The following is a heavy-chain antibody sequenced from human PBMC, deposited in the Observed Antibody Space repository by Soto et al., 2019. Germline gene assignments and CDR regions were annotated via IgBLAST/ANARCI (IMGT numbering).Heavy chain of an antibody. D-gene: IGHD2-21*02. CDR1: GYSFTSYG. V-gene: IGHV1-18*01. Sequence: QIQLVQSGAEVKKPGASVKVSCKASGYSFTSYGITWVRRAPGRGLEWMGWINPYNSNTNFEERVKGRVTLTTDSSTTTVYMDLRGLTSDDTAVYYCARGGGGDPLDYWGQGTPVTVSS. CDR3: ARGGGGDPLDY. J-gene: IGHJ4*02. CDR2: INPYNSNT.